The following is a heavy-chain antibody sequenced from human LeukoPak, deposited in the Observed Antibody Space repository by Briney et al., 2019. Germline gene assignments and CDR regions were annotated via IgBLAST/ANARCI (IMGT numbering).Heavy chain of an antibody. Sequence: GGSLRLSCAASGFTVSSYWMSWVRQAPGKGLEWVANIKQDGSEKYYVDSVKGRFTISRDNAKNSLYLQMNSLRAEDTAVYYCAREQDIVVVPAATDYWGKGTLVTVSS. CDR3: AREQDIVVVPAATDY. V-gene: IGHV3-7*01. D-gene: IGHD2-2*01. CDR1: GFTVSSYW. CDR2: IKQDGSEK. J-gene: IGHJ4*02.